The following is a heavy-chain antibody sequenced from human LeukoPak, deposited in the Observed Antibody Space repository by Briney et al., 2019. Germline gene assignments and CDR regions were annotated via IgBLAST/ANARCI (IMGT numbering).Heavy chain of an antibody. CDR2: INPHSGGT. V-gene: IGHV1-2*02. J-gene: IGHJ3*02. CDR3: ARTGRGIYAFDI. CDR1: GYTLNEVS. D-gene: IGHD3-16*01. Sequence: GASVKVSCKVSGYTLNEVSMHWVRQAPGQGLEWMGWINPHSGGTNYAQNFQGRVTMTRDTSISTAYMELSRLRGDDTAAYYCARTGRGIYAFDIWGQGTMVTVSS.